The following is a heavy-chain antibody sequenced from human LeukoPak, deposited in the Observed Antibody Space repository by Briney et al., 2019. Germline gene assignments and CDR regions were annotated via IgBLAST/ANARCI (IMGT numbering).Heavy chain of an antibody. CDR3: ARLDSSPNAFDI. J-gene: IGHJ3*02. D-gene: IGHD3-22*01. CDR2: ISPSSHDI. Sequence: GGSLRLSCVVSGFSFSDSYMTWLRQTPGKGLESLAYISPSSHDIYYADSVKGRFTISRDNAKNSLYLQMNSLRAEDTAVYYCARLDSSPNAFDIWGQGTMVTVSS. CDR1: GFSFSDSY. V-gene: IGHV3-11*01.